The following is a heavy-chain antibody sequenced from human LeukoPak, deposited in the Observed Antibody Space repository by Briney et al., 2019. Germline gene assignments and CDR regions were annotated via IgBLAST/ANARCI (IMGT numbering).Heavy chain of an antibody. Sequence: GGSLRLSCAASGFTFSSYAMSWVRQAPGKGLEWVSAISGSGGSTYYADSVKGRFTISRDNSKNTLYLQMNSLGAEDTAVYYCAKSTHGARYCGGDCYSVDYWGQGTLVTVSS. V-gene: IGHV3-23*01. CDR2: ISGSGGST. CDR1: GFTFSSYA. CDR3: AKSTHGARYCGGDCYSVDY. J-gene: IGHJ4*02. D-gene: IGHD2-21*01.